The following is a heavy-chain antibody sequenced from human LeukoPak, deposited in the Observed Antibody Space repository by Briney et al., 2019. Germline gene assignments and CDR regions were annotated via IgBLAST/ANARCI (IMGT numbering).Heavy chain of an antibody. CDR3: ARGGPGHSYGHIY. J-gene: IGHJ4*02. CDR2: INWNGGST. V-gene: IGHV3-20*04. CDR1: GFNFDDYG. D-gene: IGHD5-18*01. Sequence: PGGSLRLSCAASGFNFDDYGMSWVRQAPGNGLEWVSGINWNGGSTGYADSVQGRFTISRDNAKNSLYLQMNSLRAEDTALYYCARGGPGHSYGHIYWGQGTLVTVSS.